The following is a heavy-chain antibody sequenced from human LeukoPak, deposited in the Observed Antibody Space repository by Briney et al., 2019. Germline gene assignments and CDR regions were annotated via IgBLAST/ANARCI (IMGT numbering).Heavy chain of an antibody. V-gene: IGHV1-18*01. D-gene: IGHD5-18*01. CDR3: ARDDSRYSYGFDY. J-gene: IGHJ4*02. Sequence: ASVTLSCTASGYTFTSYGISWVRQAPGQGLEWMGWISAYNGNTNYAQKLQGRVTMTTDTSTSTAYMELRSLRSDDTAVYYCARDDSRYSYGFDYWGQGTLVTVSS. CDR2: ISAYNGNT. CDR1: GYTFTSYG.